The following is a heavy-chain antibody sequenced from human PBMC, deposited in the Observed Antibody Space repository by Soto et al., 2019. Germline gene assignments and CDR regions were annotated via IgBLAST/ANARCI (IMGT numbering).Heavy chain of an antibody. CDR3: ARHNGPLYVGYYYDMDV. V-gene: IGHV4-39*01. D-gene: IGHD3-16*01. Sequence: QLQLQESGPGLLQPSETLTLTCSVSGGSISSGSYYWGGIRQPPGKGLEWIGSIYYSGYTYYNPSLKSRVTISVDTSKNQFSLKLSSVTAADTAVYYCARHNGPLYVGYYYDMDVWGQGTTVTVSS. CDR2: IYYSGYT. CDR1: GGSISSGSYY. J-gene: IGHJ6*02.